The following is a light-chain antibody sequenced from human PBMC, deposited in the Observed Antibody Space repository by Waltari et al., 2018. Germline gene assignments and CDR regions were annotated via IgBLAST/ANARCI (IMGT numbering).Light chain of an antibody. CDR3: MQALQTPIT. V-gene: IGKV2-28*01. CDR2: LGS. Sequence: DIVMTQSPLSLPVTPGEPASISCRSSQSLLHSNAYNYLDWYLQKPGQSPQLLIYLGSNRASGDPDRFSGSGSGTDFTLKISRVEAEDVGVYYCMQALQTPITFGQGTRLEIK. CDR1: QSLLHSNAYNY. J-gene: IGKJ5*01.